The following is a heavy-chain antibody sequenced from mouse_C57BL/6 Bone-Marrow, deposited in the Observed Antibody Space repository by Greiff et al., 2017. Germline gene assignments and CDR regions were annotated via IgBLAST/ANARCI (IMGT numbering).Heavy chain of an antibody. D-gene: IGHD1-1*01. Sequence: QVQLQQPGAELVKPGASVKMSCKASGYTFTSYWITWVKQRPGQGLEWIGDIYPGSGSTNYNEKFKSKATLTVDTSSSTAYMQLSSLTSEDSAVYYCARSMDYYGSSYGWFAYWGQGTLVTVSA. CDR1: GYTFTSYW. J-gene: IGHJ3*01. V-gene: IGHV1-55*01. CDR3: ARSMDYYGSSYGWFAY. CDR2: IYPGSGST.